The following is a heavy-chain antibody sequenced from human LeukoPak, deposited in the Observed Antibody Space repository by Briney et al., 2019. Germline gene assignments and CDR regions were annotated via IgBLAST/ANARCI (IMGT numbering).Heavy chain of an antibody. Sequence: GGSLRLSCAASGFTFRSSPMHWVRQAPGKGLEWVSVIYDSGTTYYADSVKGRFLIFRDTSKNTVDLQMNNLRVEDTAVYYCAGRRSSGWYAYWGQGTLVTVSS. CDR3: AGRRSSGWYAY. V-gene: IGHV3-53*01. CDR2: IYDSGTT. J-gene: IGHJ4*02. D-gene: IGHD6-19*01. CDR1: GFTFRSSP.